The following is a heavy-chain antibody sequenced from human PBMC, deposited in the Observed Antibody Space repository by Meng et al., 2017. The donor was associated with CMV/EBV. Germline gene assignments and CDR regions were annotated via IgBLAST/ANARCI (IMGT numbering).Heavy chain of an antibody. J-gene: IGHJ6*02. V-gene: IGHV3-53*03. CDR3: ARAVGRAALTYYYGMDV. Sequence: ETLSLTCTVSGGSISSGDYYWSWIRQPPGKGLEWVSVIYSGGSTYYADSVKGRFTISRDNSKNTLYLQMNSLRAEDTAVYYCARAVGRAALTYYYGMDVWGQGTTVTVSS. CDR2: IYSGGST. CDR1: GGSISSGDYY. D-gene: IGHD6-6*01.